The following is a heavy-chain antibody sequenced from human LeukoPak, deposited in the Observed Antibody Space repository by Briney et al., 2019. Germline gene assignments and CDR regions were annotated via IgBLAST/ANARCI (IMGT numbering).Heavy chain of an antibody. D-gene: IGHD2-2*01. J-gene: IGHJ5*02. CDR1: GGSFSGYY. CDR2: INHSGST. CDR3: ARLYRVVVPAPISRSANWFDP. Sequence: SETLSLTCAVYGGSFSGYYWSWIRQPPGKGLEWIGEINHSGSTNYNPSLKSRVTISVDTSKNQFSLKLSSVTAADTAVYYCARLYRVVVPAPISRSANWFDPWGQGTLVTVSS. V-gene: IGHV4-34*01.